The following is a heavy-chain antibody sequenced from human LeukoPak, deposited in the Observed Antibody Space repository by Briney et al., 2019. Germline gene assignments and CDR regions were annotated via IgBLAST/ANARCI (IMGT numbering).Heavy chain of an antibody. J-gene: IGHJ4*02. CDR2: ISGSGGST. Sequence: GGSLRLSCAASGFTFSSYAMSWVRQAPGKGLEWVSAISGSGGSTYYADSVKGRFTISRDNSKNTLYLQMNSLKTEDTAVYYCTTDGKLELTYYSDYWGQGTLVTVSS. CDR3: TTDGKLELTYYSDY. V-gene: IGHV3-23*01. CDR1: GFTFSSYA. D-gene: IGHD1-7*01.